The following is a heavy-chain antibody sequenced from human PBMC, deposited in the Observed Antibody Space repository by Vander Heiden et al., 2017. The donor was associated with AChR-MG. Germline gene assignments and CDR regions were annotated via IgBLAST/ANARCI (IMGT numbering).Heavy chain of an antibody. CDR3: AKDSSVFGVVMEYYFDY. Sequence: EVQLLESGGGLVQPGGSLRLSCAASGFTFSSYAMSWVRQAPGKGLEWVSAISGSGGSTYYADSVKGRFTISRDNSKNTLYLQMNSLRAEDTAVYYCAKDSSVFGVVMEYYFDYWGQGTLVTVS. CDR2: ISGSGGST. CDR1: GFTFSSYA. J-gene: IGHJ4*02. V-gene: IGHV3-23*01. D-gene: IGHD3-3*01.